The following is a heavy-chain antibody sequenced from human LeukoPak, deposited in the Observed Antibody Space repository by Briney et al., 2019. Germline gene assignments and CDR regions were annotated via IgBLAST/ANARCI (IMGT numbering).Heavy chain of an antibody. D-gene: IGHD1-14*01. Sequence: GGSLRLSCAGSGFTFGGYGMHWFRQTPGKGLEWVAVIAYDGSRAFYADSVKGRFTISRDNSKDTMFVQMDDLRAEDTAVYYCTRYNNDHFDYWGQGTLVTVSS. V-gene: IGHV3-33*01. CDR2: IAYDGSRA. CDR1: GFTFGGYG. J-gene: IGHJ4*02. CDR3: TRYNNDHFDY.